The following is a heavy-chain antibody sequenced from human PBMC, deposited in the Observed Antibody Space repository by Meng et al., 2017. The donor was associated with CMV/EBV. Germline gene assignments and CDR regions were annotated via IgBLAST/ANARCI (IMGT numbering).Heavy chain of an antibody. V-gene: IGHV4-61*01. Sequence: SETLSLTCTFSGGSVSSGSYYWSWIRQPPGKGLEWIGYIYYSGSTNYNPSLKSRVTISVDTSKNQFSLKLSSVTAADTAVYYCARKKVLVVPAAISPRTYYFDYWGQGTLVTVSS. CDR2: IYYSGST. J-gene: IGHJ4*02. CDR1: GGSVSSGSYY. CDR3: ARKKVLVVPAAISPRTYYFDY. D-gene: IGHD2-2*02.